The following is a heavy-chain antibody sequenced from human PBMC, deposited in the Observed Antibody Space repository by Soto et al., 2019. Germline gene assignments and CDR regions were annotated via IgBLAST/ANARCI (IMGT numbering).Heavy chain of an antibody. D-gene: IGHD3-22*01. CDR2: LDPADSFT. V-gene: IGHV5-10-1*01. CDR1: GYSFTTFW. Sequence: GESLKISCNVSGYSFTTFWISWVRQMPEKGLEWMGRLDPADSFTNYSPSFQGHVTISVDKSINTAYLQWSSLKASDTAIYYCARHLYDNRNYINGGMDVWGQGTTVTVSS. CDR3: ARHLYDNRNYINGGMDV. J-gene: IGHJ6*02.